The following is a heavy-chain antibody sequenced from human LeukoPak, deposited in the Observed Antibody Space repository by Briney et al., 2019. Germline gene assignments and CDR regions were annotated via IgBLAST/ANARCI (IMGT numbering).Heavy chain of an antibody. CDR3: ARARSSGITGTTPPDFDY. V-gene: IGHV1-2*02. CDR1: GYTFTGYY. Sequence: ASVKASCKASGYTFTGYYMHWVRQAPGQELEWMGWINPNSGGTNYAQKFQGRVTMTRDTSISTAYMELSRLRSDDTAVYYCARARSSGITGTTPPDFDYWGQGTLVTVSS. D-gene: IGHD1-7*01. CDR2: INPNSGGT. J-gene: IGHJ4*02.